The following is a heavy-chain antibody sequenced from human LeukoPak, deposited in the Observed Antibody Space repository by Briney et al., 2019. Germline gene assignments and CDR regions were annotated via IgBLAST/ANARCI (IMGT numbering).Heavy chain of an antibody. CDR1: GFTFNTYA. Sequence: PGGSLRLSCVVSGFTFNTYAMNWVRQAPGKGLEWVSTISDGGDSSYYADSVKGRFSISRDNSKNTLYLQMNSVRAEDTAIYYCAKAIVPAAYYYYGMDVWGQGTTVTVSS. CDR2: ISDGGDSS. CDR3: AKAIVPAAYYYYGMDV. J-gene: IGHJ6*02. V-gene: IGHV3-23*01. D-gene: IGHD6-13*01.